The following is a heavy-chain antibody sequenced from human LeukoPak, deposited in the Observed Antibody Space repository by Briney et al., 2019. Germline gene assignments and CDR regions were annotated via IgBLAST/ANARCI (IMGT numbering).Heavy chain of an antibody. Sequence: GASVKVSCKVSGYTLTELSMHWVRQAPGKGLEWMGGFDPEDGETIYARKFQGRVTMTEDTSTDTAYMGLSSLRSEDTAVYYCATRPVRSVVAEPIWFDPWGQGTLVTVPS. CDR2: FDPEDGET. V-gene: IGHV1-24*01. CDR3: ATRPVRSVVAEPIWFDP. D-gene: IGHD2-15*01. J-gene: IGHJ5*02. CDR1: GYTLTELS.